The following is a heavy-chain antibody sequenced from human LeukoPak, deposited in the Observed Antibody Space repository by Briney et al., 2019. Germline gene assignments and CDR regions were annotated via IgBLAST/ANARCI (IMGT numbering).Heavy chain of an antibody. CDR1: GYNFISYW. Sequence: GESLKISCKGSGYNFISYWIAWVRQMPGKGLEWMGIIYPGDSDTRYSPSFQGQVTISVDKSISTAYLQWSSLKASDTAMYYCARETAVNWFDPWGQGTLVTVSS. CDR2: IYPGDSDT. J-gene: IGHJ5*02. V-gene: IGHV5-51*01. CDR3: ARETAVNWFDP. D-gene: IGHD2-2*01.